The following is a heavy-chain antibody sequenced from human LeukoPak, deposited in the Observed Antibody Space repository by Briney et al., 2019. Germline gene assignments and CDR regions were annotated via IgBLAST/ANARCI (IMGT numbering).Heavy chain of an antibody. D-gene: IGHD4-17*01. Sequence: PGGSLRLSCAASGFTVSNTYMSWVRQAPGKGLEWVSVVYSGGDTYYADSVQGRFTISRDSSKNTLYLQMNSLRAEDTAVYYCARDTSVTTFDYWGQGTLVTVSS. CDR3: ARDTSVTTFDY. CDR2: VYSGGDT. CDR1: GFTVSNTY. J-gene: IGHJ4*02. V-gene: IGHV3-66*01.